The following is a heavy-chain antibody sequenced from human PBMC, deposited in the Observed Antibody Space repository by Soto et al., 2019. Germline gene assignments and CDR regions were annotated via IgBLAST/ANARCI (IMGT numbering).Heavy chain of an antibody. CDR1: GGSLSSYY. CDR2: INHSGST. CDR3: ARFTSVGFCSGGSCSDNWFDP. J-gene: IGHJ5*02. Sequence: SKTLSLTCAVYGGSLSSYYWSWIRQPPGKGLEWIGEINHSGSTNYNPSLKSRVTISLDTSKNQFSLKLSSVTAADTAVYYCARFTSVGFCSGGSCSDNWFDPWGQGTLVTVSS. D-gene: IGHD2-15*01. V-gene: IGHV4-34*01.